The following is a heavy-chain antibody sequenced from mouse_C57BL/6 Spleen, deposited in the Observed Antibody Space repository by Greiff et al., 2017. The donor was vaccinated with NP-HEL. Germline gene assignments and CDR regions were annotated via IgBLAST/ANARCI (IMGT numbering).Heavy chain of an antibody. CDR1: GYSITSGYY. D-gene: IGHD2-1*01. CDR3: ARGGNRYAMDY. CDR2: ISYDGSN. J-gene: IGHJ4*01. Sequence: EVQLQESGPGLVKPSQSLSLTCSVTGYSITSGYYWNWIRQFPGNKLEWMGYISYDGSNNYNPSLKNRISITRDTSKNQFFLKLNSVTTEDTATYYCARGGNRYAMDYWGQGTSVTVSS. V-gene: IGHV3-6*01.